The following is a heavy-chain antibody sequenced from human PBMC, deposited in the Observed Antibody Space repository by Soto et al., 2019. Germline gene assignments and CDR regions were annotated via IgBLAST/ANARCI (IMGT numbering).Heavy chain of an antibody. J-gene: IGHJ4*02. CDR3: ARDTGSGRRVEPSIFEY. CDR2: INADNGDS. CDR1: GYAFTSYT. D-gene: IGHD2-15*01. Sequence: QVQLVQSGAEVKKPGASVKVSCNPSGYAFTSYTMHWVRQAPGQGLEWMGWINADNGDSKYSQKFQGRVTITRDTSASIADLELSSLRSEDTAVYYCARDTGSGRRVEPSIFEYWGQGTLVTVSS. V-gene: IGHV1-3*01.